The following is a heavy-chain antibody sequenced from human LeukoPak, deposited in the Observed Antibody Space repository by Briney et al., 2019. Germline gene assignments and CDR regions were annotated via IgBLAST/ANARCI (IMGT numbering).Heavy chain of an antibody. CDR3: ARFEVRGVTPRPYGMDV. Sequence: ASVKVSCKASGGTFSSYAISWVRQAPGQGLEWMGRIIPIHGIANYAQKFQVRGTITADKSTSTAYMELSSLRSEHTAVYYCARFEVRGVTPRPYGMDVWGQGTTVTVSS. D-gene: IGHD3-10*01. J-gene: IGHJ6*02. CDR1: GGTFSSYA. CDR2: IIPIHGIA. V-gene: IGHV1-69*04.